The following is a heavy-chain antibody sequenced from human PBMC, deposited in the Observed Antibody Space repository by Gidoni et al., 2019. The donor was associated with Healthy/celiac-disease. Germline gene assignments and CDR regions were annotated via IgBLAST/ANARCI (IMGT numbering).Heavy chain of an antibody. D-gene: IGHD6-13*01. CDR2: VSAYNGNT. CDR3: ARVLSAAGPTYYFDY. V-gene: IGHV1-18*01. J-gene: IGHJ4*02. CDR1: GYTFTSYG. Sequence: QVQLVQSGAEVKKPGASVKVSCKASGYTFTSYGISWVRQAAGQGLEWMGWVSAYNGNTNYEQTRQGRVTMTADTSTSTAYMELSSLRSDDTAVYYCARVLSAAGPTYYFDYWGQGTLVTFSS.